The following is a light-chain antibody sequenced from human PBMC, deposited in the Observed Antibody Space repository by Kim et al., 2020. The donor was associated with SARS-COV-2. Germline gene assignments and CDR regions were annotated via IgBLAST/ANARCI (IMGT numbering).Light chain of an antibody. CDR1: SLRSYY. V-gene: IGLV3-19*01. Sequence: SSELTQDPAVSVALGQTVRITCQGDSLRSYYASWYQQKPGQAPVFVMYGKNNRPSGIPDRFSGSSSGNTASLTITGARAEDEADYYCNSRDTSSDYLVVFGGGTKLTVL. CDR2: GKN. J-gene: IGLJ2*01. CDR3: NSRDTSSDYLVV.